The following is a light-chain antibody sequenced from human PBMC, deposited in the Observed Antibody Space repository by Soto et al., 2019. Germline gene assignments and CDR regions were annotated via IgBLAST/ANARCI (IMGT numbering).Light chain of an antibody. Sequence: QSALTQPASVSGSPGQSITISCTGTNSDVGGYNYVSWYQQHPGKAPKLMIYEVSDRPSGVSSRFSGSKSGNTASLTISGLQAEDEADYYCSSYTSSTPVVFGGGTQLTVL. J-gene: IGLJ2*01. CDR2: EVS. CDR1: NSDVGGYNY. CDR3: SSYTSSTPVV. V-gene: IGLV2-14*01.